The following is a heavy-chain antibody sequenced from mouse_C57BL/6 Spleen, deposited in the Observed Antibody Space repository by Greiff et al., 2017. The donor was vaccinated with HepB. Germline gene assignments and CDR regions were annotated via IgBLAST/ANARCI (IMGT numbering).Heavy chain of an antibody. D-gene: IGHD1-1*01. J-gene: IGHJ3*01. CDR1: GYTFTDYE. Sequence: VQLQQSGAELVRPGASVTLSCKASGYTFTDYEMHWVKQTPVPGLEWIGAIDPETGGTAYNQKFKGKAILTADKSSSTAYMELRSLTSEDSAVEYCTRWGSSYFAYWGQGTLVTVSA. CDR2: IDPETGGT. CDR3: TRWGSSYFAY. V-gene: IGHV1-15*01.